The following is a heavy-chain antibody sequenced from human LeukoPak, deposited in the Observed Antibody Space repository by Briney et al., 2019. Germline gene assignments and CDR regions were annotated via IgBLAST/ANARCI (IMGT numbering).Heavy chain of an antibody. CDR3: AKDKGVVVPAAIGY. J-gene: IGHJ4*02. Sequence: GRSLRLSCAASGFTFSSHGMHWVRQAPGKGLEWVAVIWYDGSKRYYADSVKGRFTISRDNSKNTLYLQMNSLRAEDTAVYYCAKDKGVVVPAAIGYWGQGTLVTVSS. CDR1: GFTFSSHG. CDR2: IWYDGSKR. V-gene: IGHV3-33*06. D-gene: IGHD2-2*01.